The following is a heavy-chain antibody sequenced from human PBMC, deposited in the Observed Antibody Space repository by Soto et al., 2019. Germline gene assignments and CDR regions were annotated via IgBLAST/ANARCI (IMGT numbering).Heavy chain of an antibody. V-gene: IGHV2-5*02. CDR1: GFSLTTRGVG. J-gene: IGHJ3*01. Sequence: QITLKESGQTLVKPTQILTLTCTFSGFSLTTRGVGVGWIRQPPGEALEWLALIYWDDDERYSPSLRSRLTITKDTSKHQVVLTMTNMEPVDTGTYYCAPSYSSSPDDGFDVWGQGTRVTVSS. CDR2: IYWDDDE. CDR3: APSYSSSPDDGFDV. D-gene: IGHD6-6*01.